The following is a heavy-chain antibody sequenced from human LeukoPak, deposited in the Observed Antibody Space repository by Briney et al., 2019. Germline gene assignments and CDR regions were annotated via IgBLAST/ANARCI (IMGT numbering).Heavy chain of an antibody. D-gene: IGHD2-15*01. CDR1: GFTFSSYA. CDR3: VRIRLGMSTRVFDI. V-gene: IGHV3-23*01. J-gene: IGHJ3*02. Sequence: PGGSLRLSCAASGFTFSSYAMSWVRQAPGKGLEWVSAISGSGDSTYYGDSVKGRFTISRDNSKNTLYLQMNSLRAEDTAVYYCVRIRLGMSTRVFDIWGQGTMVTVSS. CDR2: ISGSGDST.